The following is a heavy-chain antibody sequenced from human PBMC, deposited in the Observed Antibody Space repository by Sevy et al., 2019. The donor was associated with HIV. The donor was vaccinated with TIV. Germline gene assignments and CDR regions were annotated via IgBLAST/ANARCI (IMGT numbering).Heavy chain of an antibody. CDR1: EFTFSNYA. D-gene: IGHD6-19*01. CDR3: AKEAVGSTETYFDY. J-gene: IGHJ4*02. V-gene: IGHV3-23*01. Sequence: GGSLRLSCAASEFTFSNYAMNWVRQAPGKGLEWVSSISSSGGDTYYAASVKGRFTISRDNSRNTVYLQMNSLRDEDTAVYYCAKEAVGSTETYFDYWGRGTLVTVSS. CDR2: ISSSGGDT.